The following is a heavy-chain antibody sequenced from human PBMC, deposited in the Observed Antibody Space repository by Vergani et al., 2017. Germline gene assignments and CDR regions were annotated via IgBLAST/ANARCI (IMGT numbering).Heavy chain of an antibody. CDR2: IIPILGIA. CDR1: GGTFSSYT. J-gene: IGHJ6*02. D-gene: IGHD2-2*02. CDR3: ERERGDIVVVPAAISEAYYGMDV. V-gene: IGHV1-69*08. Sequence: QVQLVQSGAEVKKPGSSVKVSCKASGGTFSSYTISWVRQAPGQGLAWMGRIIPILGIANYAQKFQGRVTITADKSTSTAYMGLSSLRSEYTSVYYCERERGDIVVVPAAISEAYYGMDVWGQGTTVTVSS.